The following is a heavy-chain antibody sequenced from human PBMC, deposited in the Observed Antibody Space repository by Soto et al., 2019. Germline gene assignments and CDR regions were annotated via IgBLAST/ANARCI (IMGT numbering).Heavy chain of an antibody. Sequence: EVPLVESGGGLVQPGGSLRLSCADSGFSFSSYWMHWLRQGPEKGLVWVSRINTDGSSTNYADSVKGRFTISRDNAKSTLYLQMNSLRAEETAVYYCARSPGGYYTGWGQGTVVTVSS. CDR1: GFSFSSYW. J-gene: IGHJ3*01. D-gene: IGHD2-8*02. V-gene: IGHV3-74*01. CDR2: INTDGSST. CDR3: ARSPGGYYTG.